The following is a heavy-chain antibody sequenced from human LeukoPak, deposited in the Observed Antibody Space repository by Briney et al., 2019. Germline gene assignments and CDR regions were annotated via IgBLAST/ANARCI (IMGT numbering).Heavy chain of an antibody. CDR1: GFSFSRYS. Sequence: GGSLRLSCAASGFSFSRYSMSWVRQAPGKGLEWVSVITEGDDITYYADSVKGRFTISRDNSKNTLYLQMNSLRAEDTAVYYCAKNIAQGYTYGSIEQDFWGQGTLVTVSS. CDR3: AKNIAQGYTYGSIEQDF. CDR2: ITEGDDIT. J-gene: IGHJ4*02. V-gene: IGHV3-23*01. D-gene: IGHD5-18*01.